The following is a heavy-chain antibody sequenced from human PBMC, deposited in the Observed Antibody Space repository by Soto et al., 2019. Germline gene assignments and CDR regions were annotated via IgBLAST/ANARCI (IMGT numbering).Heavy chain of an antibody. J-gene: IGHJ4*02. CDR2: IYTSGAT. CDR1: GGSMFGFY. CDR3: AKARRPFRADSAFDS. Sequence: QVQLLESGPGLVKPSETLSLTCSVSGGSMFGFYWSWFRQPAGKTLEWIGRIYTSGATAYNPSLKPRVTRSVDDSKTPFSLRLTSVTAAETAVYYCAKARRPFRADSAFDSWGQGTLVTVSS. D-gene: IGHD3-10*01. V-gene: IGHV4-4*07.